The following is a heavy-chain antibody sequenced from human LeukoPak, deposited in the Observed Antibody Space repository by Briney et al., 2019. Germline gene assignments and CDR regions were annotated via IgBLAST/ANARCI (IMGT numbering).Heavy chain of an antibody. CDR2: IYYTGST. CDR3: ARHHSKFWNYGLDV. V-gene: IGHV4-59*08. D-gene: IGHD3-3*01. CDR1: GASISSFY. Sequence: SETLSLTCTVSGASISSFYWSWIRQPPGEGLEWVGYIYYTGSTNYNPSLKSRVTTSIDTSKNQFSLKPSSVTAADTAVYYCARHHSKFWNYGLDVWGQGTTVTVSS. J-gene: IGHJ6*02.